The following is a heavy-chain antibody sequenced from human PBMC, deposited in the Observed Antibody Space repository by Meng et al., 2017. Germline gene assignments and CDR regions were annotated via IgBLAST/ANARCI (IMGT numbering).Heavy chain of an antibody. CDR1: GYTFTGYY. Sequence: ASVKVSCKASGYTFTGYYMHWVRQAPGQGLEWMGWINPNSGGTNYAQKFQGRVTMTRDTSISTAYMELSRLRSDDPAVYYCARRSQSYYDILTGYPDYWGQGTLVTVSS. CDR2: INPNSGGT. D-gene: IGHD3-9*01. V-gene: IGHV1-2*02. CDR3: ARRSQSYYDILTGYPDY. J-gene: IGHJ4*02.